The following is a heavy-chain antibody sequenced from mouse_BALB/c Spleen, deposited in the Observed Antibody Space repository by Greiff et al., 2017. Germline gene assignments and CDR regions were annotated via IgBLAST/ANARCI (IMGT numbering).Heavy chain of an antibody. D-gene: IGHD2-3*01. V-gene: IGHV1-55*01. CDR2: IYPGSGST. Sequence: VQLQQPGAELVKPGTSVKLSCKASGYNFTSYWINWVKLRPGQGLEWIGDIYPGSGSTNYNEKFKSKATLTVDTSSSTAYMQLSSLASEDSALYYCARWLLRIGYFDYWGQGTTLTVSS. J-gene: IGHJ2*01. CDR1: GYNFTSYW. CDR3: ARWLLRIGYFDY.